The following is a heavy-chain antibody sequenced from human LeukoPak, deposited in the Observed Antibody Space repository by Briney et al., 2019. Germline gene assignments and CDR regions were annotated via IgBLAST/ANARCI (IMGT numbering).Heavy chain of an antibody. J-gene: IGHJ4*02. CDR1: GFTFSSYA. CDR2: ISGSGGST. Sequence: GGSLRLSCAASGFTFSSYAMSWVRQAPGKGLEWVSAISGSGGSTYYADSVKGRFTISRDNSKNTLYLQMNSLRAEDTAVYYRAKGVRGYSYGWDYWGQGTLVTVSS. CDR3: AKGVRGYSYGWDY. V-gene: IGHV3-23*01. D-gene: IGHD5-18*01.